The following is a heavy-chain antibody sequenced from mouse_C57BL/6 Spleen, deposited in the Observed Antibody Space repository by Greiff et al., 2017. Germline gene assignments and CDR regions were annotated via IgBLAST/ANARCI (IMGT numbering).Heavy chain of an antibody. CDR2: INPSSGYT. J-gene: IGHJ4*01. CDR3: ARGEIYDYDGDYAMDY. Sequence: QVQLKQSGAELAKPGASVKLSCKASGYTFTSYWMHWVKQRPGQGLEWIGYINPSSGYTKYNQKFKDKATLTADKSSSTAYMQLSSLTYEDSAVYYCARGEIYDYDGDYAMDYWGQGTSVTVSS. D-gene: IGHD2-4*01. V-gene: IGHV1-7*01. CDR1: GYTFTSYW.